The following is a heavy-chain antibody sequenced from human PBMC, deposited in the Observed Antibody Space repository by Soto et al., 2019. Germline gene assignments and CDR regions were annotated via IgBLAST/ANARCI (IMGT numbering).Heavy chain of an antibody. D-gene: IGHD3-22*01. V-gene: IGHV4-34*01. Sequence: PSETLSLTCAVYGGSFSGYYWSWIRQPPGKGLEWIGYIYYSGTISYNPSLKSRLIMSIDRSKNQFSLKLTSVTVADTAVYYCARIRTTHFYDTSGPLDYWGQGNVVTVSS. CDR2: IYYSGTI. CDR1: GGSFSGYY. J-gene: IGHJ4*02. CDR3: ARIRTTHFYDTSGPLDY.